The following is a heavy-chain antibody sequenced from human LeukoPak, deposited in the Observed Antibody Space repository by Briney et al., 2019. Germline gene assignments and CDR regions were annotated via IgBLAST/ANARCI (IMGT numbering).Heavy chain of an antibody. Sequence: GGSLRLSCAASGFTFSSYGMHWVRQAPGKGLEWVANIKQDGSEKYYVDSVKGRFTISRDNAKNSLYLQMNSLRAEDTAVYYCARDRSPYYYDSSGYDDAFDIWGQGTMVTVSS. D-gene: IGHD3-22*01. V-gene: IGHV3-7*01. CDR2: IKQDGSEK. CDR3: ARDRSPYYYDSSGYDDAFDI. CDR1: GFTFSSYG. J-gene: IGHJ3*02.